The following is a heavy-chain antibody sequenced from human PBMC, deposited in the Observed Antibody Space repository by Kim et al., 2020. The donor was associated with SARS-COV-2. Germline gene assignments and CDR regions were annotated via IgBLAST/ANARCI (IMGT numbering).Heavy chain of an antibody. CDR1: GGSFSGYY. CDR2: INHSGST. V-gene: IGHV4-34*01. J-gene: IGHJ6*02. CDR3: ARAPFDCSGGSCYAKYYYYYGMDV. Sequence: SETLSLTCAVYGGSFSGYYWSWIRQPPGKGLEWIGEINHSGSTNYNPSLKSRVTISVDTSKNQFSLKLSSVTAADTAVYYCARAPFDCSGGSCYAKYYYYYGMDVWGQGTTVTVSS. D-gene: IGHD2-15*01.